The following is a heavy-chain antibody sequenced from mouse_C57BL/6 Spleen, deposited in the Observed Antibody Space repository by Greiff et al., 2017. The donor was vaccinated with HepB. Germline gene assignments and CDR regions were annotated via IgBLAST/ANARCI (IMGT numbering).Heavy chain of an antibody. V-gene: IGHV1-82*01. Sequence: QVQLQQSGPELVKPGASVKISGKASGYAFSSSWMNWVKQRPGKGLEWIGRIYPGDGDTNYNGKCKGKATLTADKSSSTAYMQLSSLTSEDSAVYFCARRTTAFDFWGQGTTLTVSS. CDR1: GYAFSSSW. J-gene: IGHJ2*01. CDR2: IYPGDGDT. D-gene: IGHD1-2*01. CDR3: ARRTTAFDF.